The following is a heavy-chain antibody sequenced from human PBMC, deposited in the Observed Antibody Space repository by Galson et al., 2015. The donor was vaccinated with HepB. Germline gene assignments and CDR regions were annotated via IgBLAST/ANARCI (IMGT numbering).Heavy chain of an antibody. D-gene: IGHD3-16*01. J-gene: IGHJ4*02. Sequence: SLRLSCAVYGFTFNSYTMSWVRQAPGQGLEWVSSISAGGSYIYYAESLKGRFTISRDNTKKSLFLQINNVTAEDTAMYYCVRPQGAYPNQDYFDSWGQGAQVTVSS. V-gene: IGHV3-21*04. CDR3: VRPQGAYPNQDYFDS. CDR2: ISAGGSYI. CDR1: GFTFNSYT.